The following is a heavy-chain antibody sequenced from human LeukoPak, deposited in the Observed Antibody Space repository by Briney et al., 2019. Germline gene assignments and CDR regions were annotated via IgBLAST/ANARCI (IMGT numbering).Heavy chain of an antibody. CDR3: ARQDALGKYPPPYYMDV. D-gene: IGHD3-16*01. V-gene: IGHV4-59*08. CDR1: GGSISSYN. J-gene: IGHJ6*03. CDR2: ISESGSN. Sequence: PSETLSLTCTVSGGSISSYNWNWIRRPPGKGREWIGYISESGSNHYNSSLENRVTLSLDTSKNEISLNLRSATVADTAVYYCARQDALGKYPPPYYMDVWGKGTTVIVS.